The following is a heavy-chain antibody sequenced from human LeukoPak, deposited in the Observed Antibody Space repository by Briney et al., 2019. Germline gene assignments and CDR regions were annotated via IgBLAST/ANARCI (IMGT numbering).Heavy chain of an antibody. J-gene: IGHJ6*02. CDR1: GFTFSDYN. V-gene: IGHV3-11*01. D-gene: IGHD3-9*01. CDR2: ITDSGNTI. CDR3: ARSIGLTGGGVDV. Sequence: GGSLRLSCAASGFTFSDYNMNWVRQAPGKGLEWVSYITDSGNTIHYADSVKGRFTISRDNAKNSLYLQMNSLRAEDTAVYYCARSIGLTGGGVDVWGQGTAVTVSS.